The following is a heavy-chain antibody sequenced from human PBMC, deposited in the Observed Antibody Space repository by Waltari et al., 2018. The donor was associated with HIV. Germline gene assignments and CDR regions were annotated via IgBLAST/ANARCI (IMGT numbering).Heavy chain of an antibody. CDR3: ARGGDPSAAFDI. CDR1: GFTFSSYD. Sequence: EVQLVESGGGLVQPGGSLRLSCAASGFTFSSYDMHWVRQATGKGLEWVSAIGTAGDTYYPGSVKGRFTISRENAKNSLYLQMNSLRAGDTAVYYCARGGDPSAAFDIWGQGTMVTVSS. J-gene: IGHJ3*02. CDR2: IGTAGDT. V-gene: IGHV3-13*01. D-gene: IGHD2-21*01.